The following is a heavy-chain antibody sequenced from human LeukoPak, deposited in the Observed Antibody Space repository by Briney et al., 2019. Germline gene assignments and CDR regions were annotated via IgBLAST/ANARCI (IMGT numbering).Heavy chain of an antibody. CDR3: AREDDVIVPAHRGDWFDP. CDR2: IKRDGSEK. Sequence: GGSLRLSCVVSGFTFKSYWMSWVRQAPGKGLEWVANIKRDGSEKSYVDSVKGRFTISRDNAKNSLYLQMNSLRVEDTAVYYCAREDDVIVPAHRGDWFDPWGQGTLVTVSS. CDR1: GFTFKSYW. D-gene: IGHD2-2*01. J-gene: IGHJ5*02. V-gene: IGHV3-7*01.